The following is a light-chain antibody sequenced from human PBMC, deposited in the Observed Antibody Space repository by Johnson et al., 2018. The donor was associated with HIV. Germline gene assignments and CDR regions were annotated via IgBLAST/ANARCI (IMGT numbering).Light chain of an antibody. CDR2: ENN. CDR3: GTWHSSLNGYF. J-gene: IGLJ1*01. V-gene: IGLV1-51*02. Sequence: QSVLTQPPSVSAAPGQKVTISCSGSTSNIGINYVSWYQQLPGTAPKLLIYENNKRPSGIPDRFSGSKSGTSATLGITGLQTGDEADYYCGTWHSSLNGYFFGSGTKVTVL. CDR1: TSNIGINY.